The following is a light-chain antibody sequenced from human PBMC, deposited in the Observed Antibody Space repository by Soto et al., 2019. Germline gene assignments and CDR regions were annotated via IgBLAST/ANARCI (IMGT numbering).Light chain of an antibody. CDR3: QQYGSSPIT. Sequence: EIVLTQSPATLSLSPGGRATLSCRSSQSVTSSNFAWYQQKPGQAPRLLIYGTSSRATGIPDRFSGSGSGTDFTLTLSRLEPDDFAVYYCQQYGSSPITFGQGTRLEIK. V-gene: IGKV3-20*01. J-gene: IGKJ5*01. CDR2: GTS. CDR1: QSVTSSN.